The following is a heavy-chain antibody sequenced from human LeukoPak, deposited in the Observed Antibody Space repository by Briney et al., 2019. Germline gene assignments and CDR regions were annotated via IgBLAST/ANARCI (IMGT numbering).Heavy chain of an antibody. D-gene: IGHD3-3*01. V-gene: IGHV3-30*04. CDR1: EFTFSSYT. CDR3: ARXAITIFGVVYYYGLDV. CDR2: XXXXXNKK. J-gene: IGHJ6*02. Sequence: GGSLRLSCAASEFTFSSYTIHWVRQAPGKGLXXXXXXXXXXNKKYSADSVXXXFTISXDNSKNTLYLQMNSLMAEDTAVYYCARXAITIFGVVYYYGLDVWGQGTTVTVSS.